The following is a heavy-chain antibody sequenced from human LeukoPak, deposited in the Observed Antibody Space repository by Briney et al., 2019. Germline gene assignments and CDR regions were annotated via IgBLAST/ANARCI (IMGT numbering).Heavy chain of an antibody. V-gene: IGHV6-1*01. CDR2: TYYRSKWYN. D-gene: IGHD1-1*01. Sequence: SQTLSLTCGVSGDXVSSNSATWNWIRQSPSRGLEWGGRTYYRSKWYNDYAVSVKSRMTINPDTSKSQFSLQLNSVTPDDTAVYYCARVVTTGTYYFDYWGQGTLVTVSS. J-gene: IGHJ4*02. CDR3: ARVVTTGTYYFDY. CDR1: GDXVSSNSAT.